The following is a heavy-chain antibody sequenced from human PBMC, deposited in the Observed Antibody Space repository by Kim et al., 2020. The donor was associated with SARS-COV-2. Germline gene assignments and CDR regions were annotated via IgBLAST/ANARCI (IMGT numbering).Heavy chain of an antibody. CDR1: GFTFSSYA. J-gene: IGHJ4*02. CDR2: ISYDGSNK. D-gene: IGHD3-9*01. Sequence: GGSLRLSCAASGFTFSSYAMHWVRQAPGKGLEWVAVISYDGSNKYYADSVKGRFTISRDNSKNTLYLQMNSLRAEDTAVYYCARDLGHLLRYFDWSTKRNPDYWGQGTPVTVSS. CDR3: ARDLGHLLRYFDWSTKRNPDY. V-gene: IGHV3-30*04.